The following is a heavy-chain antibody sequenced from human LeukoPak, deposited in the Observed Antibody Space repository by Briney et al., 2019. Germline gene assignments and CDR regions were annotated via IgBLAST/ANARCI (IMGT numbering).Heavy chain of an antibody. V-gene: IGHV1-24*01. D-gene: IGHD4-17*01. J-gene: IGHJ4*02. CDR3: ATPRDYGDYCFDY. Sequence: ASVKVSCKVSGYTLTELSMHWVRQAPGKGLEWMGGFDPEDGETIYPQKFQGRVTMTEDKYTDTAYMELSSLRAEDAAFYYCATPRDYGDYCFDYWGQGTLVTVSS. CDR2: FDPEDGET. CDR1: GYTLTELS.